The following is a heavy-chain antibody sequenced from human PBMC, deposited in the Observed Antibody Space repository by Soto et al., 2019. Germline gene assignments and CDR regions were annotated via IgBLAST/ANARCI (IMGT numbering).Heavy chain of an antibody. J-gene: IGHJ6*02. V-gene: IGHV3-23*01. D-gene: IGHD1-26*01. CDR1: GFTFSSYA. CDR3: ATDPPAGGSYYYYYGMDV. Sequence: EVQLLESGGGLVPPGGSLRLSCAASGFTFSSYAMSWVRQAPGKGLEWVSAISGSGGSTYYADSVKGQFTISRDNSKNNLFQQIISRRGDDKAVYYCATDPPAGGSYYYYYGMDVWGQGTTVTVSS. CDR2: ISGSGGST.